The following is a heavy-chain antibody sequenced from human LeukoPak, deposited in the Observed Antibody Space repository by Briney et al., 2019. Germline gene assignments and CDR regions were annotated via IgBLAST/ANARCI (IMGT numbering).Heavy chain of an antibody. V-gene: IGHV4-59*01. D-gene: IGHD3-22*01. CDR2: IYYSGST. CDR3: ARVPLDDSSGYIDY. J-gene: IGHJ4*02. Sequence: RSSETLSLTCTVSGGSISSYYWSWIRQPPGRGLEWIGYIYYSGSTNYSPSLKSRVTISVDTSKNQFSLKLSSVTAADTAVYYCARVPLDDSSGYIDYWGQGTLVTVSS. CDR1: GGSISSYY.